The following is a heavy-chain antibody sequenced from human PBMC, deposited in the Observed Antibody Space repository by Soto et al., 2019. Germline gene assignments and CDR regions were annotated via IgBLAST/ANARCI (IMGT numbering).Heavy chain of an antibody. Sequence: QVQLVESGGGVVQPGRSLRLSCAASGFTFSSYGMHWVRQAPGKGLEWVAVTWYDGSNKNYADSVKGRITISRDNSKNKQFLQMKTLRDEVTAVYYCAGAAGGDYGGFDYWGQGTLVTVSS. J-gene: IGHJ4*02. V-gene: IGHV3-33*01. CDR2: TWYDGSNK. D-gene: IGHD4-17*01. CDR3: AGAAGGDYGGFDY. CDR1: GFTFSSYG.